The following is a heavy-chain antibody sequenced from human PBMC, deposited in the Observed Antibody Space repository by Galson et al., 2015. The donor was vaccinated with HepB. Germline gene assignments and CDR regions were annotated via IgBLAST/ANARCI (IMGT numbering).Heavy chain of an antibody. V-gene: IGHV3-30*18. CDR3: AKSPRELLGFDY. Sequence: SLRLSCAASGFTFSSYGMHWVRQAPGKGLEWVAVISYDGSNKYYADSVKGRFTISRDNSKNTLYLQMNSLRAEDTAVYYCAKSPRELLGFDYWGQGTLVTVSS. D-gene: IGHD1-26*01. CDR1: GFTFSSYG. J-gene: IGHJ4*02. CDR2: ISYDGSNK.